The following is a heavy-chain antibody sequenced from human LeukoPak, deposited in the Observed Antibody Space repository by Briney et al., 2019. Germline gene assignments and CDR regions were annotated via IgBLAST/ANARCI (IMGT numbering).Heavy chain of an antibody. CDR2: IYYSGST. V-gene: IGHV4-39*01. CDR1: GGSISSSSYS. CDR3: ARHGRSYGYYY. D-gene: IGHD5-18*01. Sequence: SETLSLTCTVSGGSISSSSYSWGWIRQPPGKGLEWIGSIYYSGSTYYNPSLKSRVTISVDTSKNQFSLKLSSVTAADTAVYYCARHGRSYGYYYWGQGTLVTVSS. J-gene: IGHJ4*02.